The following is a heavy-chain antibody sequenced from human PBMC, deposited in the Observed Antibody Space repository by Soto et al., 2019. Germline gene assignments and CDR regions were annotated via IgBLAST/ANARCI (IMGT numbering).Heavy chain of an antibody. J-gene: IGHJ5*02. Sequence: QLQLQESGPGLVEPSQTLSLTCTVSGGSISGVGYYWGWIRQHPGKGLEWIGYIHHSGTTYYNPSLKRRLTISVDTSKTQFSLKLSSVTAADTAVYYCARAWTAGAGWAHWVDLWGQGTLVTVSS. V-gene: IGHV4-31*03. CDR3: ARAWTAGAGWAHWVDL. CDR2: IHHSGTT. CDR1: GGSISGVGYY. D-gene: IGHD6-13*01.